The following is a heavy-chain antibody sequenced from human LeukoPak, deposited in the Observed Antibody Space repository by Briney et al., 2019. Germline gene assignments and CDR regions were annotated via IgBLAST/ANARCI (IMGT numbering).Heavy chain of an antibody. Sequence: PGGSLRLSCAASGFTFSSYSMYWVRQAPGKGLEWVSSISSSSSYIYYADSVKGRFTISRDNAKNSLYLQMNSLRAEDTAVYYCARDWGAGGMWELRSLTGFDYWGQGTVVTVSS. CDR2: ISSSSSYI. CDR1: GFTFSSYS. D-gene: IGHD1-26*01. J-gene: IGHJ4*02. V-gene: IGHV3-21*01. CDR3: ARDWGAGGMWELRSLTGFDY.